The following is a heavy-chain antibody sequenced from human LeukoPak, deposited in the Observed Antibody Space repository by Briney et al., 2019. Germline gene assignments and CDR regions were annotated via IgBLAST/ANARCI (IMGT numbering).Heavy chain of an antibody. J-gene: IGHJ4*02. CDR2: ITSSSSTM. Sequence: HTGGSLRLSCAASGFTFSTYSMNWVRQAPGKGLEWVSYITSSSSTMFYADSVKGRFTISRDNAENSMYLQMNSLRAEDTAVYYCARAKDARDIVATLAYWGQGTLVTVSS. D-gene: IGHD5-12*01. V-gene: IGHV3-48*01. CDR1: GFTFSTYS. CDR3: ARAKDARDIVATLAY.